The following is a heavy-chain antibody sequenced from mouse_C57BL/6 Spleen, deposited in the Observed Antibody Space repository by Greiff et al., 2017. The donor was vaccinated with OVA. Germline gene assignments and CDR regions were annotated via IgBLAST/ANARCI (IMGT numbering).Heavy chain of an antibody. CDR3: ARGAAQATDYFDY. J-gene: IGHJ2*01. CDR1: GFTFSDYG. Sequence: EVKLMESGGGLVKPGGSLKLSCAASGFTFSDYGMHWVRQAPEKGLEWVAYISSGSSTIYYADTVKGRFTISRDNAKNTLFLQMTSLRSEDTAMYYCARGAAQATDYFDYWGQGTTLTVSS. V-gene: IGHV5-17*01. CDR2: ISSGSSTI. D-gene: IGHD3-2*02.